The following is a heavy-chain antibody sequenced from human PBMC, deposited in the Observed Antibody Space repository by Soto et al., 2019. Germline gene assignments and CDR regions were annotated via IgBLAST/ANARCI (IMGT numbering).Heavy chain of an antibody. J-gene: IGHJ4*02. CDR3: ATRGTRWLQSPFDY. CDR2: FDPEDGET. CDR1: GYTLTDLA. Sequence: QVQVVQSGAEVKKPRASVKVSCKVSGYTLTDLAMHWVRQAPGKGLEWVGGFDPEDGETIYAQKFQGRVTMTEDTSTDTAYMELSSLSSEDTAVYYCATRGTRWLQSPFDYWGQGTLVTVSS. V-gene: IGHV1-24*01. D-gene: IGHD1-1*01.